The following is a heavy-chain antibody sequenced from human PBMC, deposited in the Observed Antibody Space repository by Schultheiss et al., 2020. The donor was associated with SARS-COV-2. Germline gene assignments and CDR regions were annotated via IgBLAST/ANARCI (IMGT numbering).Heavy chain of an antibody. CDR1: GGSISSYY. CDR2: IDWDDDK. CDR3: ARSSGYHYGMDV. V-gene: IGHV2-70*16. D-gene: IGHD3-3*01. J-gene: IGHJ6*02. Sequence: QTLSLTCTVSGGSISSYYWSWIRQPPGKALEWLARIDWDDDKFYSTSLKTRLTISKDTSKNQVVLTMTNMDPVDTATYYCARSSGYHYGMDVWGQGTTVTVSS.